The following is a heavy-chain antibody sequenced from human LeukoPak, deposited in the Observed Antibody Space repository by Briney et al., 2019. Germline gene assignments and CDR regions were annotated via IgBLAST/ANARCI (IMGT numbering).Heavy chain of an antibody. D-gene: IGHD1-26*01. J-gene: IGHJ3*02. CDR1: GFTFSSTW. CDR2: IKEDGSLR. Sequence: PGGSLRLSCAASGFTFSSTWMTWVRQAPGKGLERVANIKEDGSLRDYVDSVKGRFTIFRDNAKNPLYLQMNSLRHEDTAVYYCARDGALTVGSFDIWGQGTMVTVSS. CDR3: ARDGALTVGSFDI. V-gene: IGHV3-7*04.